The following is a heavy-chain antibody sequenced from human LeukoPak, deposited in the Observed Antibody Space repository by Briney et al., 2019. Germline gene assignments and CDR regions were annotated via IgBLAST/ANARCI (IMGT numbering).Heavy chain of an antibody. Sequence: ASVKVSCKASGYTFTSYGISWVRQAPGQGLEWMGWINPNSGGTNYAQKFQGRVTMTRDTSISTAYMELSRLRSDDTAVYYCARYYYDSSGSNDAFDIWGQGTMVTVSS. J-gene: IGHJ3*02. V-gene: IGHV1-2*02. D-gene: IGHD3-22*01. CDR1: GYTFTSYG. CDR3: ARYYYDSSGSNDAFDI. CDR2: INPNSGGT.